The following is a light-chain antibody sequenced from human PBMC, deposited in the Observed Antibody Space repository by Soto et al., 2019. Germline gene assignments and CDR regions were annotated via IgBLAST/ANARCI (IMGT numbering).Light chain of an antibody. CDR2: DAS. CDR3: QQYDSYST. J-gene: IGKJ1*01. Sequence: DIQMTQSPSTLSASVGDRVTITCRASQSISPWLAWYQQKPGKAPKLLIHDASSLESGVPSRFSGSGSGTEFTLTISSLQPDDFATYYCQQYDSYSTFGQGTKVDIK. V-gene: IGKV1-5*01. CDR1: QSISPW.